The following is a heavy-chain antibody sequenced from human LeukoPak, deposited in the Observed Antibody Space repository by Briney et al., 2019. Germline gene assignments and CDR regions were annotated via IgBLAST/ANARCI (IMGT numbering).Heavy chain of an antibody. CDR3: ATDLNDFWSGNNWFDP. V-gene: IGHV1-69*04. D-gene: IGHD3-3*01. CDR2: IIPILDIA. Sequence: SVKVSCKASGGTFSSYTISWVRQAPGQGLEWMGRIIPILDIANYAQKFQGRVTITADKSTSTAYTELSSLRSEDTAVYYCATDLNDFWSGNNWFDPWGQGTLVTVSS. CDR1: GGTFSSYT. J-gene: IGHJ5*02.